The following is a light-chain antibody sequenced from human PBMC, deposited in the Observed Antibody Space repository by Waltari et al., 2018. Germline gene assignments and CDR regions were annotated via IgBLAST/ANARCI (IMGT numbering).Light chain of an antibody. CDR3: QARSNCFCT. CDR1: QSVSSY. Sequence: EIVLTQSPATLSLSPGERATLSCRASQSVSSYLAWYQKKPGQAPRLLIYDASNRATGITARLSGSGSGTDFTLTISRLEPEDFAVYYCQARSNCFCTCGPGTKGAIK. V-gene: IGKV3-11*01. J-gene: IGKJ3*01. CDR2: DAS.